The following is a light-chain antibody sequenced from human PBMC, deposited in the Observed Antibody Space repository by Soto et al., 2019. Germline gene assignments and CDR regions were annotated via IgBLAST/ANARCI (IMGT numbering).Light chain of an antibody. CDR2: DAS. CDR3: QQYNDWFSIT. CDR1: QSISTN. Sequence: IMMKQSPATLSVTPGERATLSCRASQSISTNLAWYQQKPGQAPRLLIYDASTRATGIPARFSGSGSGTEFTLTISSLQSEDFGVYYCQQYNDWFSITFGQGTRLEIK. J-gene: IGKJ5*01. V-gene: IGKV3-15*01.